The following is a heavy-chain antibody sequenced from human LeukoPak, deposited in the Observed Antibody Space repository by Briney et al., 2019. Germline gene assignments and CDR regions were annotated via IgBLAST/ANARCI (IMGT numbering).Heavy chain of an antibody. CDR2: VHFSGST. CDR1: SASVTSHH. CDR3: ARDESSRDDSGRYHY. J-gene: IGHJ4*02. Sequence: SETLSLTCAVSSASVTSHHWAWTRQPAGKGLEWVGRVHFSGSTNYNPSLGSRVTLSLDKSKNELSLTLKSVSAADTAVYFCARDESSRDDSGRYHYWGRGALDTVSS. V-gene: IGHV4-4*07. D-gene: IGHD3-22*01.